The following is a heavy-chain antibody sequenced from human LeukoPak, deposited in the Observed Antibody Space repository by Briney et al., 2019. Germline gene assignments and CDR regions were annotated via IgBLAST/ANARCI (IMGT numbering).Heavy chain of an antibody. CDR3: ARQKCTSTSCLTKNAFDI. D-gene: IGHD2-2*01. CDR1: GSISGYY. J-gene: IGHJ3*02. CDR2: IYTSGST. Sequence: SETLSLTCTVSGSISGYYWSWIRQPPGKGLEWIGYIYTSGSTNYNPSLESRVTISVDTSKNQFSLDLSSVTAVDTAVYYCARQKCTSTSCLTKNAFDIWGQGTMVTVSS. V-gene: IGHV4-4*09.